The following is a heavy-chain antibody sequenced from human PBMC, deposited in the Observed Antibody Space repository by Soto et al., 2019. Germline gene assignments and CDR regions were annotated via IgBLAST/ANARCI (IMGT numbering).Heavy chain of an antibody. J-gene: IGHJ1*01. CDR1: GYTFNTYG. D-gene: IGHD3-10*01. Sequence: QVQLVQSGGEVKKPGASVKVSCKASGYTFNTYGISWVRQAPGQGLEWMAWINAYDGNIIYAQSLEGRVTVTTDTSTSTAYMELTSLSSDDTAVYYCARDAGNTNEYFQHWARAPGSPFPQ. CDR3: ARDAGNTNEYFQH. CDR2: INAYDGNI. V-gene: IGHV1-18*01.